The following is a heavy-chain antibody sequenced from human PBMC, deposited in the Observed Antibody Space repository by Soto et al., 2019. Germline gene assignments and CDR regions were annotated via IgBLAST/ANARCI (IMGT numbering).Heavy chain of an antibody. CDR1: GFTFDDYT. CDR2: ISWDGGST. CDR3: AKDKGTAMVPPTYYFDY. J-gene: IGHJ4*02. Sequence: ESGGVVVQPGGSLRLSCAASGFTFDDYTMHWVRQAPGKGLEWVSLISWDGGSTYYADSVKGRFTISRDNSKNSLYLQMNSLRTEDTALYYCAKDKGTAMVPPTYYFDYWGQGTLVTVSS. D-gene: IGHD5-18*01. V-gene: IGHV3-43*01.